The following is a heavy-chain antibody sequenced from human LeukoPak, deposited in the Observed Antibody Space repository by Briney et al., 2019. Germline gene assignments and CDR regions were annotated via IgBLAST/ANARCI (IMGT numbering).Heavy chain of an antibody. CDR2: FSRTGVST. J-gene: IGHJ4*02. Sequence: GDSLRLSCAPSVLTFRRSPMSCVRQSGGKARECCTGFSRTGVSTYYAASVKGRFTISRDTSTNTLYLKMNSLRAKDTAAYYCANHYTNTCEYFADWGQGTLVTVSS. V-gene: IGHV3-23*01. CDR1: VLTFRRSP. CDR3: ANHYTNTCEYFAD. D-gene: IGHD3-10*01.